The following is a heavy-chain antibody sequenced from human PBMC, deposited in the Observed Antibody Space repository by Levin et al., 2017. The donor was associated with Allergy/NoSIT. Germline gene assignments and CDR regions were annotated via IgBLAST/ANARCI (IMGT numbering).Heavy chain of an antibody. Sequence: RASVKVSCQASGGFFSTYTIHWVRQAPGQGLEWMGRVIPIPGKANYAQKFQGRLTITADTSTSTAYLELRSLRSGDTALYYCARDLGSPDPHYPGAGGYYGLDVWGQGTTVTVSS. CDR2: VIPIPGKA. D-gene: IGHD1-14*01. CDR3: ARDLGSPDPHYPGAGGYYGLDV. CDR1: GGFFSTYT. J-gene: IGHJ6*02. V-gene: IGHV1-69*08.